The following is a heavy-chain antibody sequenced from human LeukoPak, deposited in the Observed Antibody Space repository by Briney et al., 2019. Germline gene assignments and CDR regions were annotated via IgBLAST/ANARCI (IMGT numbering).Heavy chain of an antibody. CDR2: INPNSGGT. V-gene: IGHV1-2*06. Sequence: GASVKVSCKASGYTFTGYYMHWVRQAPGEGLEWMGRINPNSGGTNYAQKFQGRVTMTRDTSISTAYIEVSRLRSDDTAEYHCARGAAAAAKTDYWGQGTVVTVSS. J-gene: IGHJ4*02. D-gene: IGHD6-13*01. CDR3: ARGAAAAAKTDY. CDR1: GYTFTGYY.